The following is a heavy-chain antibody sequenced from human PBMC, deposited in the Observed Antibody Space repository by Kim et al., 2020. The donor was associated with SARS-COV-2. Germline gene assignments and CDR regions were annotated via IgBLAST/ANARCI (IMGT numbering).Heavy chain of an antibody. D-gene: IGHD5-18*01. J-gene: IGHJ4*02. CDR3: AKARYKGYIYGYDFDY. Sequence: SVKGRFTISRDNAKNSLYLQMNSLRAEDTAFYYCAKARYKGYIYGYDFDYWGQGTLVTVSS. V-gene: IGHV3-9*01.